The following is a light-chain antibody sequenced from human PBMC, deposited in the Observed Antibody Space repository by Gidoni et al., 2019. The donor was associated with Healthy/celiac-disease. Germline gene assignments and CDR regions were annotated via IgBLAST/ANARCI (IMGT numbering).Light chain of an antibody. Sequence: IQMTQSPSSLSASVGDRVTITCRACQSISSYLNWYQQKPGKAPKLLIYAASSLQSGVPSRFSGSGCGTDFTLTISRLQPEDFATYYCQQGYRNPWTFGQGTKVEIK. CDR3: QQGYRNPWT. V-gene: IGKV1-39*01. CDR1: QSISSY. J-gene: IGKJ1*01. CDR2: AAS.